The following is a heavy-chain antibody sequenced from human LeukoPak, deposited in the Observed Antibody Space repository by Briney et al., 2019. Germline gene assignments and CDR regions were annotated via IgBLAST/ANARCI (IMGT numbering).Heavy chain of an antibody. Sequence: AGGSLRLSCAASGFIFSRYVMTWVRQAPGKGLEWVSAISGSGGSTYYADSVKGRFTISRDNSKNTLYLQMNSLRVEDTAIYYCVSDQPSWGQGTLVTVSS. CDR3: VSDQPS. D-gene: IGHD1-14*01. J-gene: IGHJ4*02. CDR1: GFIFSRYV. CDR2: ISGSGGST. V-gene: IGHV3-23*01.